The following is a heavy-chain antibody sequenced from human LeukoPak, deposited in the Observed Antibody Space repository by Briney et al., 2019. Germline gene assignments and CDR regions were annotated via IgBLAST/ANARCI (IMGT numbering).Heavy chain of an antibody. CDR2: INHSGST. J-gene: IGHJ6*03. Sequence: SETLSLTCTVSGYSISGGYYWGWIRQPPGKGLEWIGEINHSGSTNYNPSLKSRVTISVDTSKNQFSLKLSSVTAADTAVYYCARGRGTMIVVVTQPYMDVWGKGTTVTVSS. CDR3: ARGRGTMIVVVTQPYMDV. CDR1: GYSISGGYY. V-gene: IGHV4-38-2*02. D-gene: IGHD3-22*01.